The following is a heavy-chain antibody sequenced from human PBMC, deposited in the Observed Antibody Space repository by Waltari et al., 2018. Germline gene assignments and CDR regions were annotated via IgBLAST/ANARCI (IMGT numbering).Heavy chain of an antibody. Sequence: QLQLQESGPGLVKPSETLSLTCTVSGGSISSSSYYWGWIRQPPGQGLEWIGSIYYSGSTYYNPSLKSRVTISVDTSKNQFSLKLSSVTAADTAVYYCARGPRITMIVVPSHWFDPWGQGTLVTVSS. CDR1: GGSISSSSYY. CDR3: ARGPRITMIVVPSHWFDP. D-gene: IGHD3-22*01. V-gene: IGHV4-39*07. J-gene: IGHJ5*02. CDR2: IYYSGST.